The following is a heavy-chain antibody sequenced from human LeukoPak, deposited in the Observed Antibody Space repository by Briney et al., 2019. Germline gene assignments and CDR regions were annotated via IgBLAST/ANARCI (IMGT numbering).Heavy chain of an antibody. CDR3: ARQSVDGRYTFDY. CDR2: IYPGDSDT. CDR1: GYSFTSYW. Sequence: GESLKISCKGSGYSFTSYWIGWVRQIPGKGLEWMGIIYPGDSDTRYSPPFQGQVTISVDKSISTAYLQWSSLKASDTAMYYCARQSVDGRYTFDYWGQGTLVTVSS. J-gene: IGHJ4*02. V-gene: IGHV5-51*01. D-gene: IGHD3-16*02.